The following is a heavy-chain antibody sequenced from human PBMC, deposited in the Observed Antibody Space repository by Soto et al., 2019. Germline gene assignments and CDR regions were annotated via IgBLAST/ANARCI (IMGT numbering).Heavy chain of an antibody. CDR2: IIPIFGTA. V-gene: IGHV1-69*06. CDR3: ALHYYDSSGYYTHFDY. D-gene: IGHD3-22*01. CDR1: GGTFSSYA. J-gene: IGHJ4*02. Sequence: SVKVSCKASGGTFSSYAISWVRQAPGQGLEWMGGIIPIFGTANYAQKFQGRVTITADKSTSTAYMELSSLRSEDTAVCYCALHYYDSSGYYTHFDYWGQGTLVTVSS.